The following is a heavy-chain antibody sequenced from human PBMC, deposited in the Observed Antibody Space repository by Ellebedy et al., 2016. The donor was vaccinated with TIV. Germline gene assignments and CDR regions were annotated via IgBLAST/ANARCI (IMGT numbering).Heavy chain of an antibody. V-gene: IGHV4-59*08. Sequence: MPGGSLRLSCTVSGGSISSHYWSWIRQPPGKGLEWLGYIYYSGSTDYNPSLKSRVTISVDTSKNQFSLNLSSVTAADTAVFYCARGRFSSGWFDYWGQGTLVIVSS. J-gene: IGHJ5*01. CDR2: IYYSGST. CDR1: GGSISSHY. CDR3: ARGRFSSGWFDY. D-gene: IGHD3-22*01.